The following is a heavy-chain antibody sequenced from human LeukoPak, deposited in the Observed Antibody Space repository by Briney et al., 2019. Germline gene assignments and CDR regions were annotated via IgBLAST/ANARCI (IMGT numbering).Heavy chain of an antibody. CDR3: ARGHQQLSPDFDY. CDR1: GYTFTGYY. J-gene: IGHJ4*02. Sequence: ASVKVSCKASGYTFTGYYMHWVRQAPGQGLEWMGWINPNSGDTNYAQKFQGRVTMTRDTSISTAYMELSSLRSEDTAVYYCARGHQQLSPDFDYWGQGTLVTVSS. CDR2: INPNSGDT. V-gene: IGHV1-2*02. D-gene: IGHD6-13*01.